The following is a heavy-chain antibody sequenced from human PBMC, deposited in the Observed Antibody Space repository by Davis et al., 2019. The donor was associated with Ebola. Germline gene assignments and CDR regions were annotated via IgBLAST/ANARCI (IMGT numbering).Heavy chain of an antibody. CDR3: ATRDIVAFDI. V-gene: IGHV3-23*01. Sequence: GESLKISCAASGFTFSSYAMSWVRQAPGKGLEWVSAISGTGGNTYYADSVKGRFTISRDNSKNTLYLQMNSLRAEDTAIYYCATRDIVAFDIWGQGTMVTVSS. J-gene: IGHJ3*02. CDR2: ISGTGGNT. D-gene: IGHD3-16*02. CDR1: GFTFSSYA.